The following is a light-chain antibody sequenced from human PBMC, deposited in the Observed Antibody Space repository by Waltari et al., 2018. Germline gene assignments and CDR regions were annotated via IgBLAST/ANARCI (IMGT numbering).Light chain of an antibody. CDR3: NTRDISGDHLV. V-gene: IGLV3-19*01. J-gene: IGLJ1*01. CDR1: GLRTFY. CDR2: DEN. Sequence: SSEMTQEPAVSVALGQTVRITCQGGGLRTFYANWYQQKPGPAPLLLLFDENHRPPGIPDRFSGSRSGNTASLTISGAQAEDEADYYCNTRDISGDHLVFGSGTKVTVL.